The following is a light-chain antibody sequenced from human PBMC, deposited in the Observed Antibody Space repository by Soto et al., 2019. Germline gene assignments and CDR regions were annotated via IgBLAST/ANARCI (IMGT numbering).Light chain of an antibody. J-gene: IGKJ1*01. Sequence: EVFFTQSPATLSLSPGERATLSCRASQSVSTFLAWYQQKPGQSPRLLIYGASNRADGSPARFSGRGSGRDFTLTISSLEAADFASYYCQQHSHWHPWTFGQGTKGDNK. V-gene: IGKV3-11*02. CDR3: QQHSHWHPWT. CDR1: QSVSTF. CDR2: GAS.